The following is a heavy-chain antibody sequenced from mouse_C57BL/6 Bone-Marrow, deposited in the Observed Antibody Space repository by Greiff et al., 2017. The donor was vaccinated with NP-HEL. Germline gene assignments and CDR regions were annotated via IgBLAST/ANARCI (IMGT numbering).Heavy chain of an antibody. CDR2: IDPENGDT. J-gene: IGHJ2*01. CDR1: GFNIKDDY. CDR3: TTEGLLYYVDY. V-gene: IGHV14-4*01. D-gene: IGHD3-3*01. Sequence: EVQGVESGAELVRPGASVTLSCTASGFNIKDDYMHWVKQRPEQGLEWIGWIDPENGDTEYASKFQGKATITADTSSNTAYLQLSSLTSEDTAVYYFTTEGLLYYVDYWGQGTTLTVSS.